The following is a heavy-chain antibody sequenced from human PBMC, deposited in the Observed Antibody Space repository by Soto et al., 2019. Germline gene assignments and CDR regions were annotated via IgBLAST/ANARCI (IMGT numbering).Heavy chain of an antibody. J-gene: IGHJ4*02. CDR2: VKDGGST. V-gene: IGHV4-34*01. D-gene: IGHD5-12*01. CDR3: ARGQEGIVATH. Sequence: QVQLQQWGAGLLKPSETLSLTCTVNGGSLTGYYWSWIRQPPGKGLEWIGEVKDGGSTNYSPSLRGRVSISADTSKHHFARRLNSVPAADTAVYFCARGQEGIVATHWDQGALVTVSS. CDR1: GGSLTGYY.